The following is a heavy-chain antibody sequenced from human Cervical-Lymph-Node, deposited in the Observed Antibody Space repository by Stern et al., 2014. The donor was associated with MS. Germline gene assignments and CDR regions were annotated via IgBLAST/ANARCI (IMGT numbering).Heavy chain of an antibody. D-gene: IGHD2-15*01. CDR1: GGTFISSYA. J-gene: IGHJ5*02. CDR3: ARGIVSNRAAATQHNLFDP. CDR2: IIPILGLP. Sequence: DQLVESGAEVKKPGSSVNVSCKASGGTFISSYAITWMRQAPGPGLEWMGRIIPILGLPNYAQKFQGRLTITADTSTSTVYMYLTSLRSEDTAVYYCARGIVSNRAAATQHNLFDPWGQGTLVTVSS. V-gene: IGHV1-69*04.